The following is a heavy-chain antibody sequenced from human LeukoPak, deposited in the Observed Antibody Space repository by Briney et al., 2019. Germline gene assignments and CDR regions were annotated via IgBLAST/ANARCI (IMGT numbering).Heavy chain of an antibody. J-gene: IGHJ4*02. V-gene: IGHV1-2*02. CDR2: INPNTGDT. CDR1: GYTFTAYY. CDR3: VRSYEGGGRGY. D-gene: IGHD3-22*01. Sequence: ASVKVSCKASGYTFTAYYMHWVRQAPGQGLEWIGWINPNTGDTNFAQRFQGRVTMTRDMSISTAYMELSRLRSDDTAVYYCVRSYEGGGRGYWGQGTLVTVSS.